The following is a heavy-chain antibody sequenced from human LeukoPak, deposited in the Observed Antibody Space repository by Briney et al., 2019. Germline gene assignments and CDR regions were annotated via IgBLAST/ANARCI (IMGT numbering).Heavy chain of an antibody. Sequence: PGGSWRLSCVGPGFTFSSYGMPGVRQAAGKGLEWLAFIRHDGSNEYYADSVKGRFTVSRDNSKNTLFLQMNSLRVEEMAVYYCAKEVHPYDSGTYYFDYWGRGTLVTVSS. CDR2: IRHDGSNE. CDR1: GFTFSSYG. J-gene: IGHJ4*02. V-gene: IGHV3-30*02. CDR3: AKEVHPYDSGTYYFDY. D-gene: IGHD3-10*01.